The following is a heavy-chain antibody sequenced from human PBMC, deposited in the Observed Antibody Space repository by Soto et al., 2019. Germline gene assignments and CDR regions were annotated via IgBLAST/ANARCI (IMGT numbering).Heavy chain of an antibody. CDR3: ASAYSGYDDY. J-gene: IGHJ4*02. CDR2: ISSSSSYI. Sequence: GGSLRLSCAASGFTFSSYSMNWVRQAPGKGLEWVSSISSSSSYIYYADSVKGRFTISRDNAKNSLYLQMNSLRAEDKAVYCCASAYSGYDDYWGQGTLVTVSS. D-gene: IGHD5-12*01. CDR1: GFTFSSYS. V-gene: IGHV3-21*01.